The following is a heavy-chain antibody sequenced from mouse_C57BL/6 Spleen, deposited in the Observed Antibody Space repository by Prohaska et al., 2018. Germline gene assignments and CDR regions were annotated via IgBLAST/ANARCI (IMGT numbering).Heavy chain of an antibody. CDR3: ARAGGSYYAMDY. CDR1: GYSFIVYS. V-gene: IGHV1-39*01. J-gene: IGHJ4*01. CDR2: INPNYGTT. D-gene: IGHD1-1*01. Sequence: ASGYSFIVYSMTFVNQSNGKCLEWIGVINPNYGTTSYNQKFKGKATLTVDQSSSTAYMQLNSLTSEDSAVYYCARAGGSYYAMDYWGQGTSVTVSS.